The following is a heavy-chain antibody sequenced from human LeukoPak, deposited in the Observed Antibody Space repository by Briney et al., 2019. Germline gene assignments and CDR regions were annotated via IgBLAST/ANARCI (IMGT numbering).Heavy chain of an antibody. CDR2: IYPGDSDT. CDR3: ARSTTYYDILTGYYMEGHFDY. Sequence: GESLKISRKGSGYSFTSYWIGWVRQMPGKGLEWMGIIYPGDSDTRYSPSFQGQVTISADKSISTAYLQWSSLKASDTAMYYCARSTTYYDILTGYYMEGHFDYWGQGTLVTVSS. V-gene: IGHV5-51*01. D-gene: IGHD3-9*01. CDR1: GYSFTSYW. J-gene: IGHJ4*02.